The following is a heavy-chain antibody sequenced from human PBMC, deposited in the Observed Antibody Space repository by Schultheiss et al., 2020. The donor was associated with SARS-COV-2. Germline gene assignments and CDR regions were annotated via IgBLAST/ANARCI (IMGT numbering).Heavy chain of an antibody. CDR3: VRHLFGDYGGMDV. J-gene: IGHJ6*02. Sequence: SETLSLTRTVSGGYISSGSYYWSWIRQPPGKGLEWIGYVYYSGSTNYKYSLKSRVTISVDTSKNQFSLNVDSVTAADTAVYYCVRHLFGDYGGMDVWGQGTTVTVSS. CDR2: VYYSGST. D-gene: IGHD2-21*01. CDR1: GGYISSGSYY. V-gene: IGHV4-61*01.